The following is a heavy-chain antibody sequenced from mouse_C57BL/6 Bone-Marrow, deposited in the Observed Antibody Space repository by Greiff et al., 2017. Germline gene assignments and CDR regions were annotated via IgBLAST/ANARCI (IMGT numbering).Heavy chain of an antibody. Sequence: VQLQESGSELRSPGSSVKLSCKDFDSEVFPIAYMSWVRQKPGHGFEWIGGILPSIGRTIYGEKFEDKATLDADTLSNTAYLELNSLTSEDSAIYYCARSSIYDGYPFAYWGQGTLVTVSA. CDR2: ILPSIGRT. CDR3: ARSSIYDGYPFAY. CDR1: DSEVFPIAY. J-gene: IGHJ3*01. V-gene: IGHV15-2*01. D-gene: IGHD2-3*01.